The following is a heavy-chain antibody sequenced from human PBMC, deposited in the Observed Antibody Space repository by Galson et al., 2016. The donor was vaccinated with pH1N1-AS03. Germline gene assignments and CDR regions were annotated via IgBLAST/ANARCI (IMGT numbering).Heavy chain of an antibody. D-gene: IGHD3-22*01. CDR3: ARDHSHSGGYYVS. V-gene: IGHV4-4*07. CDR1: GDAIGSYY. Sequence: ETLSLTCTVSGDAIGSYYWSWIRQPAGKGLQWIGRVYTSGSTNYNPSLKSRVTMSVDISKNQFSLKLSSVTAADTAVYFCARDHSHSGGYYVSWGPGTSVTVSS. CDR2: VYTSGST. J-gene: IGHJ4*02.